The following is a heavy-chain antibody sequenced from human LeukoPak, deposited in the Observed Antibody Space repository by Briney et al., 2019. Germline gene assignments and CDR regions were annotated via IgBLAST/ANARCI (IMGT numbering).Heavy chain of an antibody. CDR3: AKDKASGSYTGDY. CDR2: ISGSGGST. V-gene: IGHV3-23*01. J-gene: IGHJ4*02. CDR1: GFTFSSYA. D-gene: IGHD3-10*01. Sequence: GGSLRLSCAASGFTFSSYAMSWVRQAPGKGLEWVSAISGSGGSTYYADSVKGRFTISRDNSKNTLYLQMNRLRAEDTAVYYCAKDKASGSYTGDYWGQGTLVTVSS.